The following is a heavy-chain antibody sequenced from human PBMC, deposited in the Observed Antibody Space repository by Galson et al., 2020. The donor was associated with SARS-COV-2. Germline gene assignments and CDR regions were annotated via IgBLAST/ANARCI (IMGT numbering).Heavy chain of an antibody. V-gene: IGHV6-1*01. CDR2: TYFRVKWFN. J-gene: IGHJ4*02. D-gene: IGHD1-1*01. CDR3: ASGLWNSGFDH. CDR1: GDSVSRNSVA. Sequence: SHTLSLTCAISGDSVSRNSVAWNWIRQSPSRGLEWLGRTYFRVKWFNDYAVSVKGRITINPDTSKNQFYLQLNSVTPDDTAVYYCASGLWNSGFDHWGQGTLVTVSS.